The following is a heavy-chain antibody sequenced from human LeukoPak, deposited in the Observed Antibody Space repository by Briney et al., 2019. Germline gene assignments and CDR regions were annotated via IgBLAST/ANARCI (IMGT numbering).Heavy chain of an antibody. Sequence: ASVKVSCKASGYTFTGYYMHWVRQAPGQGLEWMGWINPNSGDTNYAQKFQGRVSMTRDTSISTAYMELSSLRSDDTAAYYCARALTHRNDHWGQGTLVTVSS. J-gene: IGHJ4*02. D-gene: IGHD3-9*01. CDR3: ARALTHRNDH. V-gene: IGHV1-2*02. CDR2: INPNSGDT. CDR1: GYTFTGYY.